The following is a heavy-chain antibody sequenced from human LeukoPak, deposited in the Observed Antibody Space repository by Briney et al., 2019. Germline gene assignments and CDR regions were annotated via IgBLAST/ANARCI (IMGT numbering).Heavy chain of an antibody. J-gene: IGHJ5*02. Sequence: PGGSLRLSCAASGFTFSSYSMNWVRQAPGKGLEWVSSISSSSSYIYYADSVKGRFTISRDNAKNSLYLQMSSLRAEDTAVYYCARETDIVVVPAATFIDPWGQGTLVTVSS. CDR3: ARETDIVVVPAATFIDP. CDR1: GFTFSSYS. V-gene: IGHV3-21*01. D-gene: IGHD2-2*01. CDR2: ISSSSSYI.